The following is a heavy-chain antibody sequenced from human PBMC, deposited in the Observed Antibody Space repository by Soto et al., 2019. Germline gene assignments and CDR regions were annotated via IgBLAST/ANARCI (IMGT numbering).Heavy chain of an antibody. CDR2: IYYSGST. CDR1: GGSISSYY. CDR3: ARVSSGCWYFDY. J-gene: IGHJ4*02. D-gene: IGHD6-19*01. Sequence: QVQLQESGPGLVKPSETLSLTCTVSGGSISSYYWSWIRQPPGKGLEWIGYIYYSGSTNYNPSLKSRVTISVNTSKNQFSLKLTSVTAADTAVYYCARVSSGCWYFDYWCQGTLVTVSS. V-gene: IGHV4-59*01.